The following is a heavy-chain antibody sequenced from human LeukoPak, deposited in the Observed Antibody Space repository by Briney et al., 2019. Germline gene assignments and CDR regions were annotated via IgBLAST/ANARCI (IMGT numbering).Heavy chain of an antibody. J-gene: IGHJ4*02. V-gene: IGHV5-51*01. D-gene: IGHD1-26*01. Sequence: GESLKISCRGSGYSFTSYWIGWVRQMPGKGLKWMGIIYPGDSDARYSPSFQGQVTISADKSISTAYLQWSSLKASDTAMYYCARRRDLYSGSYYPFDYWGQGTLVTVSS. CDR1: GYSFTSYW. CDR2: IYPGDSDA. CDR3: ARRRDLYSGSYYPFDY.